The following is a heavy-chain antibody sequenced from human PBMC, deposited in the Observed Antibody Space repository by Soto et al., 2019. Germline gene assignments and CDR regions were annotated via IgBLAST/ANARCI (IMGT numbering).Heavy chain of an antibody. CDR1: GGSISSSNW. CDR3: ARAAMGGSSWPFDY. V-gene: IGHV4-4*02. D-gene: IGHD6-13*01. Sequence: SETLSLTCAVSGGSISSSNWWSWVRQPPGKGLEWIGEIYHSGSTNYNPSLKSRVTISVDKSKNQFSLRLSSVTAADTAVYYCARAAMGGSSWPFDYWGQGTPVPVSS. J-gene: IGHJ4*02. CDR2: IYHSGST.